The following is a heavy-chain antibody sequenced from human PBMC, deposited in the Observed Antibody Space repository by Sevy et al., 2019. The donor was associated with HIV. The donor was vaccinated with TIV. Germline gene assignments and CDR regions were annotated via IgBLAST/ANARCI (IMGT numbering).Heavy chain of an antibody. D-gene: IGHD3-3*01. CDR2: IYYSGST. Sequence: SETLSLTCTVSGGSISSYYWSWIRQPPGKGLEWIGYIYYSGSTNYNPSLKSRVTISVDTSKNQFSLKLSSVTAADTAGYYCASGGTYYDFWSGYVPEYFQHWGQGTLVTVSS. CDR3: ASGGTYYDFWSGYVPEYFQH. V-gene: IGHV4-59*01. CDR1: GGSISSYY. J-gene: IGHJ1*01.